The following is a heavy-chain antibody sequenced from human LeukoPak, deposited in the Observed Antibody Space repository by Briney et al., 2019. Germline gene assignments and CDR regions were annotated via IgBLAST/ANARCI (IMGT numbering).Heavy chain of an antibody. D-gene: IGHD2-15*01. V-gene: IGHV4-34*01. J-gene: IGHJ3*02. CDR3: ARAPIVVVVAATKRDAFDI. CDR1: GGSFSGYY. CDR2: INHSGST. Sequence: PSETLSLTCAVYGGSFSGYYWSWIRQPPGKGLEWIGEINHSGSTNYNPSLKSRVTISVDTSKNQFSLELSSVTAADTAVYYCARAPIVVVVAATKRDAFDIWGQGTMVTVSS.